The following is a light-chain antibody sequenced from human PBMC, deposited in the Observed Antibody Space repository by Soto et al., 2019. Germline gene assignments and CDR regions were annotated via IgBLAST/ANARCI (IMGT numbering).Light chain of an antibody. CDR2: NND. V-gene: IGLV1-44*01. J-gene: IGLJ7*01. Sequence: QSVLTQPASASGTTGERVTISCSGSSYNIGSNTVNWYQQLPGTAPKLLIYNNDQWPSGVPARFSGSKSGTSASLAISGLQSEDEADYYCAAWDDSLNGHIVFGGGTQLTV. CDR1: SYNIGSNT. CDR3: AAWDDSLNGHIV.